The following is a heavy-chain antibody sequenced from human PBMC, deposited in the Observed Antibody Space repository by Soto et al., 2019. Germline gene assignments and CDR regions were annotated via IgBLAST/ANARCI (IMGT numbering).Heavy chain of an antibody. CDR2: INHSGST. CDR1: GGSFSGYY. J-gene: IGHJ5*02. D-gene: IGHD1-26*01. Sequence: QVQLQQWGAGLLKPSETLSLTCAVYGGSFSGYYWSWIRQPPGKGLEWIGEINHSGSTNYNPSLKSRVTISVDTSKNQFSLKLSSVTAADTAVYYCARRGSYSSWFDPWGQGTLVTVSS. V-gene: IGHV4-34*01. CDR3: ARRGSYSSWFDP.